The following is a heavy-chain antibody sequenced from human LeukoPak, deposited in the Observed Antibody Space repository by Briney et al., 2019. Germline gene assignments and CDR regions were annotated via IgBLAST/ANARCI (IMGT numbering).Heavy chain of an antibody. V-gene: IGHV3-23*01. CDR1: GFTFSSYS. Sequence: GGSLRLSCATSGFTFSSYSMNWVRQAPGKGLEWVSAISGSGGSTYYADSVKGRFTISRDNSKNTLYLQMNSLRAEDTAVYYCANERPVVYARGYYWGQGTLVTVSS. CDR3: ANERPVVYARGYY. CDR2: ISGSGGST. J-gene: IGHJ4*02. D-gene: IGHD3-10*01.